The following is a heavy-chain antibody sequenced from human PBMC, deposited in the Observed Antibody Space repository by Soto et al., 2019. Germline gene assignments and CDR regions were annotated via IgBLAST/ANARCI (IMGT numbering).Heavy chain of an antibody. CDR1: GYTFTSYG. CDR3: ARDPPPRITIFGVVISRHMDV. Sequence: ASVKVSCKASGYTFTSYGIIWVRQAPGQGLEWMGWISAYNGNTNYAQKLQGRVTMTTDTSTSTAYMELRSLRSDDTAVYYCARDPPPRITIFGVVISRHMDVWGKGTTVTV. CDR2: ISAYNGNT. D-gene: IGHD3-3*01. V-gene: IGHV1-18*01. J-gene: IGHJ6*03.